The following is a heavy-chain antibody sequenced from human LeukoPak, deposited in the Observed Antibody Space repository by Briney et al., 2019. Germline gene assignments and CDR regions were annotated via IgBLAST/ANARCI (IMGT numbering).Heavy chain of an antibody. D-gene: IGHD5-18*01. J-gene: IGHJ4*02. CDR2: IIPILDMA. CDR1: GGTFSNYA. V-gene: IGHV1-69*04. CDR3: ARDLSDTAMVSFDY. Sequence: GASVKVSCKASGGTFSNYAISWVRQAPGQGLEWMGRIIPILDMANYAHSFQGRVTFTADKSTSTAYMELSSLRSEDTAVYYCARDLSDTAMVSFDYWGQGTLVTVSS.